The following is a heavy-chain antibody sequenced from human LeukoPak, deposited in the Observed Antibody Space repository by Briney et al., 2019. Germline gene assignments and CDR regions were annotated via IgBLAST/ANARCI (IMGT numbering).Heavy chain of an antibody. CDR3: ARDIVVVPAAIGPISWFDP. CDR2: IYTSGST. D-gene: IGHD2-2*01. Sequence: PSETLSLTCTVSGGSISSYYWSWIRQPAGKGLEWIGRIYTSGSTNYNPSLKSRVTMSVDTSKNQFSLKLSSVTAADTAVYYCARDIVVVPAAIGPISWFDPWGQGTLVTVSS. J-gene: IGHJ5*02. CDR1: GGSISSYY. V-gene: IGHV4-4*07.